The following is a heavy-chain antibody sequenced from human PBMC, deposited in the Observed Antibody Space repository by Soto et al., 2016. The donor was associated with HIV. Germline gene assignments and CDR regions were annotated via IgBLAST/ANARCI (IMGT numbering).Heavy chain of an antibody. V-gene: IGHV4-34*02. D-gene: IGHD3-10*01. CDR1: GESFTNFF. J-gene: IGHJ4*02. CDR2: INHRETT. CDR3: ARGYYKNGHKGDYFDV. Sequence: QVHLQQWGAGMLKPSETLSLTCAVYGESFTNFFWSWIRQSPEKGLEWIGEINHRETTDYNPSLKSRLILSVDTSKNQFSLRLRSVTAADTAVYYCARGYYKNGHKGDYFDVLGPGKPRSIVSS.